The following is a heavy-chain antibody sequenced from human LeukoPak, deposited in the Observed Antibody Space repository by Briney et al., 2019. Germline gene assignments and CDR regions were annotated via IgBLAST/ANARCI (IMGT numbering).Heavy chain of an antibody. V-gene: IGHV3-30*02. CDR3: AKNWATYYFDY. CDR2: LQSDGNNR. J-gene: IGHJ4*02. CDR1: GFTLSRYA. Sequence: GGSLRLSCAASGFTLSRYAMHWARQAPGKGLEWVAFLQSDGNNRYYADSVKGRFTISRDSSKNTLFLQMSSLRAEDTAVYYCAKNWATYYFDYWGQGTLVTVSS. D-gene: IGHD3-16*01.